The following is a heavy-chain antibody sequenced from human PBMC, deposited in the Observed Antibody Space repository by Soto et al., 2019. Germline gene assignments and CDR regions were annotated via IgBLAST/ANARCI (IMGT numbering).Heavy chain of an antibody. Sequence: QVQLVQSGAEVKKPGSSVKVSCKASGGTFSSYAISWVRQAPGQGLEWMGGIIPIFGTANYAQKFQGKVTITADESTSTAYIELSSLRSEDTAVYYCARARIAVAGTYYYYGMDVWGQGTTVTVSS. J-gene: IGHJ6*02. CDR2: IIPIFGTA. CDR1: GGTFSSYA. V-gene: IGHV1-69*12. D-gene: IGHD6-19*01. CDR3: ARARIAVAGTYYYYGMDV.